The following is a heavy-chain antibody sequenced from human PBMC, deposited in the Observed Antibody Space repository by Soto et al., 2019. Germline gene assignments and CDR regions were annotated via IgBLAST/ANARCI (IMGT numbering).Heavy chain of an antibody. Sequence: GGSLRLSCAASGFTFSSYGMHWVRQAPGKGLEWVAVIWYDGSNKYYADSVKGRFTISRDNSKNTLYLQMNSLRAEDTAVYYCARGKYSSGWYVDYWGQGTLVTVSS. V-gene: IGHV3-33*01. J-gene: IGHJ4*02. CDR3: ARGKYSSGWYVDY. CDR1: GFTFSSYG. CDR2: IWYDGSNK. D-gene: IGHD6-19*01.